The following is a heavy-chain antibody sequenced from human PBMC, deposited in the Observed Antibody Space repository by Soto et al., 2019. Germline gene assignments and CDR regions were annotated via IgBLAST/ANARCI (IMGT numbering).Heavy chain of an antibody. CDR3: AKTSYCSSTSCHLAYYYYGMDV. V-gene: IGHV3-30*18. D-gene: IGHD2-2*01. J-gene: IGHJ6*02. CDR1: GFTFSSYG. Sequence: PVGSLRLSCAASGFTFSSYGMHWVRQAPGKGLEWVAVISYDGSNKYYADSVKGRFTISRDNSKNTLYLQMNSLRAEDTAVYYCAKTSYCSSTSCHLAYYYYGMDVWGQGTTVTAP. CDR2: ISYDGSNK.